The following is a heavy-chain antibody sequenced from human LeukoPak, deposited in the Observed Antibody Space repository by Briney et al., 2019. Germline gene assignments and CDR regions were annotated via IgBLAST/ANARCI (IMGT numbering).Heavy chain of an antibody. CDR3: VRDFRGNYGSRGMDV. J-gene: IGHJ6*02. CDR2: IYYSGST. D-gene: IGHD5-24*01. CDR1: GGSITSY. V-gene: IGHV4-59*01. Sequence: SETLSLTCTVSGGSITSYWSWIRQPPGKGLEWIGYIYYSGSTNYNPSLKSRVTMSIDTSKNQFSLKLSSVTAADTAVYYCVRDFRGNYGSRGMDVWGQGTTVTVSS.